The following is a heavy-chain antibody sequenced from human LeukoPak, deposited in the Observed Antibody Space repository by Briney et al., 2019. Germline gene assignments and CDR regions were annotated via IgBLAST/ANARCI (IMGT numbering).Heavy chain of an antibody. CDR2: IYTSGST. CDR3: AREIGHCDY. D-gene: IGHD2/OR15-2a*01. V-gene: IGHV4-4*07. CDR1: GGSINSYF. J-gene: IGHJ4*02. Sequence: SETLSLTCTLSGGSINSYFWSWIRQPAGKGLEWIGRIYTSGSTTYNPSLKTRVTMSVDTSKNQFSLKLSSVTAADTAVFYWAREIGHCDYWGQGTLVTVSS.